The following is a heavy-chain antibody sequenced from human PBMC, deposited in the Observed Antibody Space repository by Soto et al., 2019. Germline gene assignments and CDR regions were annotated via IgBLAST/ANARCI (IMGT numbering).Heavy chain of an antibody. J-gene: IGHJ5*02. Sequence: QVQLVQSGAEVKKPGASVKVSCKASGYTFTSYAMHWVRQAPGQRLEWMGWINAGNGNTKYSQKFQGRVTITRDTSASTAYMELSSLRSEDTAVYYCARDLAKLSKIAAAISRIGGFDPWGQGTLVTVSS. CDR3: ARDLAKLSKIAAAISRIGGFDP. CDR1: GYTFTSYA. D-gene: IGHD6-13*01. CDR2: INAGNGNT. V-gene: IGHV1-3*01.